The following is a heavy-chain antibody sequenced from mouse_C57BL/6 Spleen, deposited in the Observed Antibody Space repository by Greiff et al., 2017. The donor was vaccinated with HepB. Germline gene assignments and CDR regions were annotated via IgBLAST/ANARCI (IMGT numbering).Heavy chain of an antibody. CDR3: ASIYYDFLFAY. CDR1: GFSLTSYG. D-gene: IGHD2-4*01. V-gene: IGHV2-2*01. J-gene: IGHJ3*01. Sequence: VMLVESGPGLVQPSQSLSITCTVSGFSLTSYGVHWVRQSPGKGLEWLGVIWSGGSTDYNAAFISRLSISKDNSKSQVFFKMNRLQADDTAIYYCASIYYDFLFAYWGQGTLVTVSA. CDR2: IWSGGST.